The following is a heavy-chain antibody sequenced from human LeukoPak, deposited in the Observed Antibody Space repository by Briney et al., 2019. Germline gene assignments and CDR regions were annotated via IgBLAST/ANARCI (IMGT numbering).Heavy chain of an antibody. CDR3: ASHISTVTTTGSDS. CDR1: GFTFSDYY. V-gene: IGHV3-21*04. CDR2: ISSSSSYI. D-gene: IGHD4-11*01. J-gene: IGHJ4*02. Sequence: GGSLRLSCAASGFTFSDYYMSWVRQAPGKGLEWVSSISSSSSYIYYADSVKGRFTISRDNAKNSLYLQMNSLRAEDTAIYYCASHISTVTTTGSDSWGQGTLVTVSS.